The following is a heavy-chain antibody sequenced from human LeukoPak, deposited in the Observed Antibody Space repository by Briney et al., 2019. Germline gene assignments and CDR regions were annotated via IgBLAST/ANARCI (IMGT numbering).Heavy chain of an antibody. V-gene: IGHV4-59*12. J-gene: IGHJ6*02. Sequence: SSETLSLTCTVSGGSISSYYWSWIRQPPGKGLEWIGYIYYSGSTNYNPSLKSRVTITVDTSKNQFSLKLNSVTAADTAVYYCAREFPYYYGMDVWGQGTTVIVSS. CDR2: IYYSGST. CDR3: AREFPYYYGMDV. CDR1: GGSISSYY.